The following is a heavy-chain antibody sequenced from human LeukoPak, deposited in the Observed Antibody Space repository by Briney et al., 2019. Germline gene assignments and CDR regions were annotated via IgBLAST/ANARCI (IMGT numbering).Heavy chain of an antibody. CDR2: IYYSGST. CDR3: ARERRAYGDPDY. J-gene: IGHJ4*02. V-gene: IGHV4-31*03. Sequence: PSETLSLTCTVSGGSISSGGYYWSWIRQHPGKGLEWIGYIYYSGSTYYNLSLKSRVTISVDTSKNQFSLKLSSVTAADTAVYYCARERRAYGDPDYWGQGTLVTVSS. CDR1: GGSISSGGYY. D-gene: IGHD4-17*01.